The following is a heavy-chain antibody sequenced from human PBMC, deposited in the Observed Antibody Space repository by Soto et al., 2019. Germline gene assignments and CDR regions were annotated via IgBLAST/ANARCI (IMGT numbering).Heavy chain of an antibody. Sequence: QVQLVESGGGVVQPGRSLRLSCAASGFTFSSYGMHWVRQAPGKGLEWGAVIWYDGSNKYYADSVKGRFTISRDNSKNTLYLQMNSLRAEDTAVYYCARGGDIVVVVAAQFGMDVWGQGTTVTVSS. CDR3: ARGGDIVVVVAAQFGMDV. CDR2: IWYDGSNK. V-gene: IGHV3-33*01. CDR1: GFTFSSYG. D-gene: IGHD2-15*01. J-gene: IGHJ6*02.